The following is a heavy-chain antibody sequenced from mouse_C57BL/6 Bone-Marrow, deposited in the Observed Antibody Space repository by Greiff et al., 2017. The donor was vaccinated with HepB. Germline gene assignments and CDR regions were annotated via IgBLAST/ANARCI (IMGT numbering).Heavy chain of an antibody. J-gene: IGHJ4*01. V-gene: IGHV1-7*01. D-gene: IGHD1-1*01. CDR2: INPSSGYT. CDR3: ANYYYGSSYEAMDY. CDR1: GYTFTSYW. Sequence: VQLQQSGAELAKPGASVELSCKASGYTFTSYWMHWVKQRPGQGLEWIGYINPSSGYTKYNQKFKDKATLTADKSSSTAYMQLSSLTYEDSAVYYCANYYYGSSYEAMDYWGQGTSVTVSS.